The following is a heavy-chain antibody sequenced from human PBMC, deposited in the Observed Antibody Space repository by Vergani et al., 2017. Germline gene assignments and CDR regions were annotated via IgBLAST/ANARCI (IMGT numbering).Heavy chain of an antibody. V-gene: IGHV3-9*01. CDR1: GFTFGAYA. J-gene: IGHJ2*01. Sequence: EVQLVESGGGLVQPGRSLRLSCAASGFTFGAYAMHWVRQAPGKGLEWVSGISWNSGSIGYADSVKGRFTISRDNAKNSLYLQMNSLRAEDTALYYCAKDHYXFWSGYPNLSPFDLWGRGTLVTVSS. CDR3: AKDHYXFWSGYPNLSPFDL. D-gene: IGHD3-3*01. CDR2: ISWNSGSI.